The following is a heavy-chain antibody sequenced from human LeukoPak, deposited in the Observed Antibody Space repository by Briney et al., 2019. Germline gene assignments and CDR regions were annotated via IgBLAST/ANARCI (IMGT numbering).Heavy chain of an antibody. CDR2: ISGSGGST. Sequence: GGSLRLSCAASGFTFSSYAMSWVRQAPGKGLEWVSAISGSGGSTYYADSVKGRSTISRDNSKNTLYLQMNSLRAEDTAVYYCARDRYCSSTSCSIDYWGQGTLVTVSS. J-gene: IGHJ4*02. CDR3: ARDRYCSSTSCSIDY. CDR1: GFTFSSYA. D-gene: IGHD2-2*01. V-gene: IGHV3-23*01.